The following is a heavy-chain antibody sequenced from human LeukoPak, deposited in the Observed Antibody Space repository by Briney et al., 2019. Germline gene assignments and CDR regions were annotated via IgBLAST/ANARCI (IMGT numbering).Heavy chain of an antibody. Sequence: SETLSLTCTVSGGSISSYYWSWIRQPPGKGLEWIGYIYYSGSTNYNPSLKSRVTISVHTSKNQFSLKLSSVTAADTAVYYCARHLYYDFWSGSSSYYFDYWGQGTLVTVSS. D-gene: IGHD3-3*01. CDR2: IYYSGST. J-gene: IGHJ4*02. V-gene: IGHV4-59*08. CDR3: ARHLYYDFWSGSSSYYFDY. CDR1: GGSISSYY.